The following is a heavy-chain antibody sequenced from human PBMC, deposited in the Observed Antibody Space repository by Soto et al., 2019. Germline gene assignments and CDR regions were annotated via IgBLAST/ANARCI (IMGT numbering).Heavy chain of an antibody. V-gene: IGHV4-59*01. J-gene: IGHJ3*02. D-gene: IGHD4-17*01. Sequence: QVQLQESGPGLVKPSETLSLTCSVSGGSISSYYWSWIRQPPGKGLEWIGYMFYSGSTNYNPSLKSRVTISVDTSKNQFSLKLSSVTAADTAVYYCARDGYYGVTNDAFDIWGQGTMVTVSS. CDR3: ARDGYYGVTNDAFDI. CDR2: MFYSGST. CDR1: GGSISSYY.